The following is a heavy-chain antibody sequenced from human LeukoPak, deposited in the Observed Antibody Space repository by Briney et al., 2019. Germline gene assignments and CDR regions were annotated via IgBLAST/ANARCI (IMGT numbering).Heavy chain of an antibody. CDR3: AKGNNSFSFPFDY. Sequence: GGSLRLSCAASGFTFRDFSMHWVRQAPRKGLESVSPLSGDGSHTHYADSVKGRFTISRDNSRNSLFPQMTSLRVEHTAFYYCAKGNNSFSFPFDYWGRGALVTVSS. CDR2: LSGDGSHT. D-gene: IGHD1-14*01. V-gene: IGHV3-43*02. CDR1: GFTFRDFS. J-gene: IGHJ4*02.